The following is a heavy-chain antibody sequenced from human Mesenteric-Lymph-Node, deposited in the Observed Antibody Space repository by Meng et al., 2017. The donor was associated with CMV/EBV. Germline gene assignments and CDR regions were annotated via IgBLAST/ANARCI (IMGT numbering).Heavy chain of an antibody. V-gene: IGHV1-46*01. Sequence: ASVKVSCKASGYTFTSYNMHWVRQAPGQGPEWMGIINPSGGTTSYAQEFQGRVTMTRDTSTSTVYMELSSLRSEDTAVYYCARDSDWRFVRYYYGMDVWGQGTTVTVSS. CDR1: GYTFTSYN. D-gene: IGHD2-8*02. J-gene: IGHJ6*02. CDR3: ARDSDWRFVRYYYGMDV. CDR2: INPSGGTT.